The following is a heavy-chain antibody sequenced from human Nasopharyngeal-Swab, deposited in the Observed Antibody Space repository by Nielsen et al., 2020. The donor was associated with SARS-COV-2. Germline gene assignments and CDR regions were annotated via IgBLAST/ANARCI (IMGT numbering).Heavy chain of an antibody. J-gene: IGHJ5*02. CDR1: GGSISSSSYY. V-gene: IGHV4-39*02. CDR3: AREGDSSGQGGFDP. CDR2: IYYSGST. Sequence: SETLSLTCTVSGGSISSSSYYWGWIRQPPGKGLEWIGSIYYSGSTYYNPSLKSRVTISVDTSKNQFSLKLSSVTAADTAVYYCAREGDSSGQGGFDPRGQGTLVTVSS. D-gene: IGHD3-22*01.